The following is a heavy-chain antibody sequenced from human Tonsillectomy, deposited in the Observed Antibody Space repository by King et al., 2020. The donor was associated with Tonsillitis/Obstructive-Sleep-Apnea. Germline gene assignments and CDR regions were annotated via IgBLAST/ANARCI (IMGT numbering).Heavy chain of an antibody. CDR1: GGSISSYY. CDR2: IYDSGST. V-gene: IGHV4-59*01. D-gene: IGHD2/OR15-2a*01. J-gene: IGHJ4*02. Sequence: QLQESGPGLVKPSETLSLTCTVSGGSISSYYWNWIRQPPGKGLEWIGYIYDSGSTHYNPSLKSRITISVDTSKSQFSLKLNSVTAADTAVYYCARDEGTGYYGEGFDSWGQGTLVTVSS. CDR3: ARDEGTGYYGEGFDS.